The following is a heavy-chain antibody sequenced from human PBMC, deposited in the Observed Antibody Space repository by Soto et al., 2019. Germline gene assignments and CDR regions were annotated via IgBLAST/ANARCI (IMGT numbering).Heavy chain of an antibody. CDR3: ARARRVVGFGNMDWFDP. D-gene: IGHD2-2*01. Sequence: PSETLSLTCAVYGGSFSGYYWSWIRQPPGKGLEWIGEINHSGSTNYNPSLKSRVTISVDTSKNQFSLKLSSVTAADTAVYYCARARRVVGFGNMDWFDPWGQGTLVTVSS. J-gene: IGHJ5*02. CDR2: INHSGST. CDR1: GGSFSGYY. V-gene: IGHV4-34*01.